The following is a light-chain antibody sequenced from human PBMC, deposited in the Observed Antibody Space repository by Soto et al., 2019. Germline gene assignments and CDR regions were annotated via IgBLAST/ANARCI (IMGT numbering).Light chain of an antibody. CDR2: AAS. Sequence: DIQMTQSPSSLSASVGDRVTITCRARQNINSYLNWYQQKPGKAPKLLIYAASSLQSGVPSRLSGSGSGTDFTLTVSSLQPEDFATYYCHQSYDIPTFGQGTRLEIK. V-gene: IGKV1-39*01. CDR1: QNINSY. J-gene: IGKJ5*01. CDR3: HQSYDIPT.